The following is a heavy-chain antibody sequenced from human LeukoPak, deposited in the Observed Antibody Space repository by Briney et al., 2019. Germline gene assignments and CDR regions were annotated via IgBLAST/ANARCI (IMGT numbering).Heavy chain of an antibody. CDR1: GFTFSTYA. CDR2: ISYDGSNK. CDR3: ARDISHGWPPYYFDY. V-gene: IGHV3-30*04. Sequence: GRSLRLSCAASGFTFSTYAMHWVRQAPGKGLEWVAVISYDGSNKYYADSVKGRFTISRDNSKNTLYLQMNSLRAEDTAVYYCARDISHGWPPYYFDYWGQGTLVTVSS. J-gene: IGHJ4*02. D-gene: IGHD3-3*02.